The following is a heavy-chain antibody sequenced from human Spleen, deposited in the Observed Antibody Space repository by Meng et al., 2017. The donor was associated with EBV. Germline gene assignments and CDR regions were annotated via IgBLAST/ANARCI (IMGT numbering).Heavy chain of an antibody. Sequence: QLQLQDSGSGLVNPSQPLSLTCAVSGGSISGSRYSWSWVRQPPGKGLQWIGYIYESGITHYSLSLQNRVTVSVDTSKNQFSLKLNSVTAADTAVYYCAREDSYGEFDHWGQGALVTVSS. D-gene: IGHD5-18*01. CDR2: IYESGIT. J-gene: IGHJ4*02. V-gene: IGHV4-30-2*01. CDR3: AREDSYGEFDH. CDR1: GGSISGSRYS.